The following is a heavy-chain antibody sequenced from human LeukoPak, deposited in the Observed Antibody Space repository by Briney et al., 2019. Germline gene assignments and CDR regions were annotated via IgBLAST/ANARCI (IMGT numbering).Heavy chain of an antibody. CDR1: GFTFSYYA. Sequence: GGSLRLSCAASGFTFSYYAMHWVRQAPGKGLEWVAFIRSEGSNKYYADSVKGRFAVSRDNSKNMLYLQMNSLRTEDTAVYYCARGTAAAKIDYWGQGTLVTVSS. D-gene: IGHD6-13*01. V-gene: IGHV3-30*02. CDR3: ARGTAAAKIDY. CDR2: IRSEGSNK. J-gene: IGHJ4*02.